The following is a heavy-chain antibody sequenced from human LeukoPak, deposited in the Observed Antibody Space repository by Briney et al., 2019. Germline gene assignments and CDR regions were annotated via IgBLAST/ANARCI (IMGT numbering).Heavy chain of an antibody. Sequence: SETLSLTCAVYGGSFSGYYWSWIRQPPGKGLEWIGEINHSGSTNYNPSLKSRVTISVDTSKNQFSLKLSSVTATDTAVDYCARGGLEMATTDFDYWGQGTLVTVSS. CDR3: ARGGLEMATTDFDY. CDR1: GGSFSGYY. D-gene: IGHD5-24*01. J-gene: IGHJ4*02. V-gene: IGHV4-34*01. CDR2: INHSGST.